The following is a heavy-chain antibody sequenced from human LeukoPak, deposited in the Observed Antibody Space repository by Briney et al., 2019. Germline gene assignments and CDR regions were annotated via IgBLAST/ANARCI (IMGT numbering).Heavy chain of an antibody. CDR3: ARDKPVSCGEAVGAFDI. D-gene: IGHD2-15*01. Sequence: SETLSLTCTVSGGSISSYYWSWIRQPPGKGLEWIGYIYYSGSTNYNPSLKSRVTISVDTSKNQFSLKLSSVTAADTAVYYCARDKPVSCGEAVGAFDIWGQGTMVTVSS. CDR2: IYYSGST. CDR1: GGSISSYY. V-gene: IGHV4-59*01. J-gene: IGHJ3*02.